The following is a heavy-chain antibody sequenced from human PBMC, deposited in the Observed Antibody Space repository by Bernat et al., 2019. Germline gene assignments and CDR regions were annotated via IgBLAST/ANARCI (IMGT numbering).Heavy chain of an antibody. CDR2: ISYDGSNK. CDR1: GFTFSSYA. CDR3: AREQSSSGWYFGDI. J-gene: IGHJ3*02. Sequence: QVQLVESGGGVVQSGRSLRLSCAASGFTFSSYAMHWVRQAPGKGLEWVAVISYDGSNKYYADSVKGRFTISRDNSKNTLYLQLNSLRAEDTAVYYCAREQSSSGWYFGDIWDQGTMVTVSS. D-gene: IGHD6-19*01. V-gene: IGHV3-30*01.